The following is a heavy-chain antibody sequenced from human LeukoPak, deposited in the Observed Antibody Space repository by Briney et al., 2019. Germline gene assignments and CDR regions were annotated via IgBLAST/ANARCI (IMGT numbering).Heavy chain of an antibody. CDR1: GYTFTGYY. V-gene: IGHV1-2*02. CDR3: ARVLERHFDY. J-gene: IGHJ4*02. D-gene: IGHD1-1*01. Sequence: GASVKVSCKASGYTFTGYYIHWVRQAPGQGLEWMGWINPNSGGTNYAQKSQGRVTMTRDTSISTAYMELSRLRSDDTAVYYCARVLERHFDYWGQGTLVTVSS. CDR2: INPNSGGT.